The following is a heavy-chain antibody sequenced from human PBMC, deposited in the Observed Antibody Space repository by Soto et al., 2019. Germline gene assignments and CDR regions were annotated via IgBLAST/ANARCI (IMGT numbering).Heavy chain of an antibody. V-gene: IGHV4-30-2*01. D-gene: IGHD3-22*01. Sequence: SETLSLTCSVSGGSISSGGYSWSWVRQPPGKGLEWIGYIYHSGNTYYNPSLKSRVTISVGRSKNQFSLKLSSVTAADTAVYYCARCCYYDSSGYYYPNWLDPWGQGTLVTVSS. CDR3: ARCCYYDSSGYYYPNWLDP. CDR2: IYHSGNT. J-gene: IGHJ5*02. CDR1: GGSISSGGYS.